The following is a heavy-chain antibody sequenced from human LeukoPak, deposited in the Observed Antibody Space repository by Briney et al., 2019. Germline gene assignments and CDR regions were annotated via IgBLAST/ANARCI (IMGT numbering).Heavy chain of an antibody. D-gene: IGHD3-10*01. V-gene: IGHV3-30*04. CDR3: ARDRVSYGSGSYDAFDI. CDR1: GFTFSSYA. CDR2: ISYDGSNK. Sequence: GRSLRLSCAASGFTFSSYAMHWVRQAPGKGLEWVAVISYDGSNKYYADSVKGRFTISRDNSKNTLYLQMNSLRAEDTAVYYCARDRVSYGSGSYDAFDIWGQGTMVTVSS. J-gene: IGHJ3*02.